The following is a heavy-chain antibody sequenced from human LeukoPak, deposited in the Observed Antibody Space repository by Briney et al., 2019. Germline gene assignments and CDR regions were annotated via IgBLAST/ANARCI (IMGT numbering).Heavy chain of an antibody. J-gene: IGHJ6*02. D-gene: IGHD1-7*01. CDR3: ARGGALEWNYYYYYYYGMDV. Sequence: GGSLRLSCEASGFTFSNYWMSWVRQAPGKGLDWLANIKEDGSEKYYADSVKGRFTISRDNAKNSLYLQMNSLRAEDTAVYYCARGGALEWNYYYYYYYGMDVWGQGTTVTVSS. CDR2: IKEDGSEK. V-gene: IGHV3-7*02. CDR1: GFTFSNYW.